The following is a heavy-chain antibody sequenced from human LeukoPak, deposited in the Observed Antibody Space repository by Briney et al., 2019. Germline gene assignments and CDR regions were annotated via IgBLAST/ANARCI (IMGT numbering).Heavy chain of an antibody. CDR2: IWYDGSNK. J-gene: IGHJ4*02. Sequence: GGSLRLSCAASGFTFSSYGMHWVRQAPGKGLEWVAVIWYDGSNKYYADSVKGRFTISRDNSRNTLYLQMNSLRAEDTAVYYCARDRGMVRGVIDYWGQGTLVTVSS. CDR3: ARDRGMVRGVIDY. CDR1: GFTFSSYG. D-gene: IGHD3-10*01. V-gene: IGHV3-33*01.